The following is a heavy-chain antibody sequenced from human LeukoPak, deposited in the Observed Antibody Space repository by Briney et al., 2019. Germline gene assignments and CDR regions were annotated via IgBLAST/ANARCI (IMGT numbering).Heavy chain of an antibody. CDR2: INHSGST. V-gene: IGHV4-34*01. CDR1: GGSFSGYS. Sequence: SETLSLTCAVYGGSFSGYSWSWIRQPPGKGLEWIGEINHSGSTNYNPSLKSRVTISIDTSERQFSLKLSSVTAADTAVYYCARGVRVAVAHPRVDYWGQGSRVTVSS. CDR3: ARGVRVAVAHPRVDY. J-gene: IGHJ4*02. D-gene: IGHD6-19*01.